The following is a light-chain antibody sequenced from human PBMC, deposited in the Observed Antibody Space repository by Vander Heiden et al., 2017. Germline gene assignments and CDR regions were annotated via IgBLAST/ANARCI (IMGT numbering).Light chain of an antibody. V-gene: IGKV1-8*01. J-gene: IGKJ1*01. Sequence: AIRMTQSPSSFSASTGDRVTITCRASQGISSYLAWYQQKPWKAPKLLIYAASTLQSGVPSRFSGSGSGTDFTLTISCLHSEDFATYYCQQYYSYPRTFGQWTKVEIK. CDR3: QQYYSYPRT. CDR1: QGISSY. CDR2: AAS.